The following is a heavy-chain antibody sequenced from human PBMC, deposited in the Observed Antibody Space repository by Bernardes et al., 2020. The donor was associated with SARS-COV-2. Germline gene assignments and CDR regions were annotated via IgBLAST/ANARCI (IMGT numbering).Heavy chain of an antibody. CDR1: GGSISDSSYY. CDR3: ARSLTMVRGSVDY. Sequence: SETLSLTCSVSGGSISDSSYYWGWIRQSPGKGLEWIGTIYYNGRTYYNPSLKSRVTISVDKSMNQFSLKLFSVTAADTAVYYCARSLTMVRGSVDYWSQGTLVTVSS. J-gene: IGHJ4*02. V-gene: IGHV4-39*07. CDR2: IYYNGRT. D-gene: IGHD3-10*01.